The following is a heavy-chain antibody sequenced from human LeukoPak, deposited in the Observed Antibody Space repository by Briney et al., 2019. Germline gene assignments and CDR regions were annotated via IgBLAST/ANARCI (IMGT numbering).Heavy chain of an antibody. Sequence: QPGGSLRLSCAASGFTFSSYGMHWVRQAPGKGLEWVAVIWYDGSNKYYADSVKGRFTISRDNSKNTLYLQMNSLRAEDTAVYYCAKDVSYSGSYLFDYWGQGTLVTVSS. CDR2: IWYDGSNK. CDR3: AKDVSYSGSYLFDY. CDR1: GFTFSSYG. V-gene: IGHV3-33*06. D-gene: IGHD1-26*01. J-gene: IGHJ4*02.